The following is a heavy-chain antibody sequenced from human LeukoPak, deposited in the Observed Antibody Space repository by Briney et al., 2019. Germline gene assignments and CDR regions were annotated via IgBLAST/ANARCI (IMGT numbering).Heavy chain of an antibody. Sequence: SETLSLTCTVSGASMTTYYWSWIRQPPGKGLEWVAYIYSSGSTNYNPSLKSRLTISIDTSKKQFSLKLSSVTAADTAVYYCAREREREGFDYWGQGTLVTVSS. D-gene: IGHD1-26*01. J-gene: IGHJ4*02. CDR3: AREREREGFDY. CDR2: IYSSGST. V-gene: IGHV4-59*12. CDR1: GASMTTYY.